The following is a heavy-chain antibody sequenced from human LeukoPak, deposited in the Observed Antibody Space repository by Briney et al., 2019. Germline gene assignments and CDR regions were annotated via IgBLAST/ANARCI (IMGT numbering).Heavy chain of an antibody. Sequence: SETLSLTCAVYGGSFSGYYWSWIRQPPGKGLEWIGEINHSGSTNYNPSLKSRVTISVDTSKNQFSLKLSSVTAADTAVYYCASIDRYYSSTSCTDYHFDYWGQGTLVTVSS. V-gene: IGHV4-34*01. CDR1: GGSFSGYY. J-gene: IGHJ4*02. CDR2: INHSGST. CDR3: ASIDRYYSSTSCTDYHFDY. D-gene: IGHD2-2*01.